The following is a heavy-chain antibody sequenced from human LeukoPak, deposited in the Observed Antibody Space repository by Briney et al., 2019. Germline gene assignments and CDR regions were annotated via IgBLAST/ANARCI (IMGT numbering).Heavy chain of an antibody. CDR3: RGRNTFGFDY. Sequence: SETLSLTCTFSGGSISSYYWSWIRQPAGKGLEWIGRIYTSGSTNYNPSLKGRVTMSVDTSKNQFSLKLSSVTAADTAVYYCRGRNTFGFDYWGQGTLVTVSS. CDR2: IYTSGST. D-gene: IGHD1-26*01. V-gene: IGHV4-4*07. CDR1: GGSISSYY. J-gene: IGHJ4*02.